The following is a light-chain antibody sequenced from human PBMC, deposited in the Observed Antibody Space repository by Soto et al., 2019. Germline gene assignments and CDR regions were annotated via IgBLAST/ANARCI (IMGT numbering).Light chain of an antibody. Sequence: QSVLTQPSSVSGSPGQSITISCTGTSSDFGSYNLVSWYQQHPGKVPKLMIYEVSKRPSGVSNRFSGSKSGDTASLTISGLQAEDEADYYCCSYAGSSTPYVFGTGTKVTVL. CDR2: EVS. CDR1: SSDFGSYNL. CDR3: CSYAGSSTPYV. J-gene: IGLJ1*01. V-gene: IGLV2-23*02.